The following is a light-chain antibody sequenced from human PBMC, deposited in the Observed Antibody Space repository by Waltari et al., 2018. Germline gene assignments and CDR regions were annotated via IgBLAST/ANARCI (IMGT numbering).Light chain of an antibody. CDR1: ISDIGAYNH. J-gene: IGLJ2*01. Sequence: QSALTQPASVSGSPGQSITISCPGTISDIGAYNHVSWYQQYPGQAPKLLSFDVSDRPPWVFDRFSGSKSGNTASLTISGLQAEDEADYYCSSFTTSSSWIFGGGTKLTVL. CDR2: DVS. V-gene: IGLV2-14*03. CDR3: SSFTTSSSWI.